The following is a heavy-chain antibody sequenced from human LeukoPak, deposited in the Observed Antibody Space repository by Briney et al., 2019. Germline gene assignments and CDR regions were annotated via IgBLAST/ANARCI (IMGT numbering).Heavy chain of an antibody. Sequence: SETLSLTCAVYGGSFSGYYWSWIRQPPGKGLEWIVSMSYSGHTYYNPSLKSRVTTSIDTSKNQLSLNLKSVTAADTAVYYCARDRDVDDFDSWGHGTLVTVSS. V-gene: IGHV4-34*11. J-gene: IGHJ4*01. CDR1: GGSFSGYY. CDR3: ARDRDVDDFDS. CDR2: MSYSGHT. D-gene: IGHD2-15*01.